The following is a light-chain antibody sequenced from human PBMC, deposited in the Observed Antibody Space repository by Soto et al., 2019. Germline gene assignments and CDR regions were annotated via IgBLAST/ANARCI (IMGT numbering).Light chain of an antibody. CDR3: QSYDSSLSGGV. V-gene: IGLV1-40*01. CDR2: GNS. CDR1: SSNIGAGYD. J-gene: IGLJ3*02. Sequence: QLVLTQPPSVSGAPGQRVTISCTGSSSNIGAGYDVHWYQQLPGTAPKLLIYGNSNRPSGVPDRFSGSKSGTSASLAITGLQAEDEADYYCQSYDSSLSGGVFGGGTKQTVL.